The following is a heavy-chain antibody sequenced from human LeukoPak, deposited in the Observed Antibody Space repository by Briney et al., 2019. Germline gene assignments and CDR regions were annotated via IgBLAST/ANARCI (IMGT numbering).Heavy chain of an antibody. Sequence: GGSLRLSCAASGFTFSSYAMHWVRQAPGKGLEWVAVISYDGSNKYYADSVKGRFTISRDNSKNTLYLQMNSLRAEDTAVYYCAREEGSGYYYVDYWGQGTLVTVSS. V-gene: IGHV3-30*04. CDR1: GFTFSSYA. CDR2: ISYDGSNK. D-gene: IGHD3-22*01. J-gene: IGHJ4*02. CDR3: AREEGSGYYYVDY.